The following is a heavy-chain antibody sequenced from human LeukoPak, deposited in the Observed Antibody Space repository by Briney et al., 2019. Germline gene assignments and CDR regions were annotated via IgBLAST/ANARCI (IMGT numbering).Heavy chain of an antibody. CDR1: GFTFSSYW. V-gene: IGHV3-21*01. D-gene: IGHD1-20*01. CDR3: ARDNWNDHSDAFDI. CDR2: ISSSSSYI. Sequence: GGSLRLSCAASGFTFSSYWMSWVRQAPGKGLEWVSSISSSSSYIYYADSVKGRFTISRDNAKNSLYLQMNSLRAEDTAVYWCARDNWNDHSDAFDIWGQGTMVTVSS. J-gene: IGHJ3*02.